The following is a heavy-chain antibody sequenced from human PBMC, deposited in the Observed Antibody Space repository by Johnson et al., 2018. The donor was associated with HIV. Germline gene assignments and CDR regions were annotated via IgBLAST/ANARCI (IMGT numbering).Heavy chain of an antibody. V-gene: IGHV3-9*01. CDR1: GFTFSTYG. J-gene: IGHJ3*02. CDR3: AKVGATLLDAFDI. Sequence: EVQLVESGGGLVQPGGSLRLSCAASGFTFSTYGMHWVRQAPGKGLEWVSGISWNSGSIAYADSVKGLFSISRDNAKNSLYLQMNSLRAEDTAVYYCAKVGATLLDAFDIWGQGTMVTVSS. D-gene: IGHD1-26*01. CDR2: ISWNSGSI.